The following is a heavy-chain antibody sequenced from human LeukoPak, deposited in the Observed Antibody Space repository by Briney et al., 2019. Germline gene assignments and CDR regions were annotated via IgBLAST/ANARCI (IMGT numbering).Heavy chain of an antibody. V-gene: IGHV3-30*18. D-gene: IGHD6-13*01. CDR3: AKDRETTASGTFDF. CDR1: GFTFNNYG. J-gene: IGHJ4*02. Sequence: PGGSLRLSCAASGFTFNNYGMHYVRQAPGKGLEWVAVISVDGRNKNYADSVKGRFTISRDSSNNTLYLQMNSLRAEDTGVYFCAKDRETTASGTFDFRGQGTQVSVSS. CDR2: ISVDGRNK.